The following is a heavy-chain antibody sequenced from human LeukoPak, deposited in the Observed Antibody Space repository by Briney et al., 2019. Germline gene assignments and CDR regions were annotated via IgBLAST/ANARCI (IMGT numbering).Heavy chain of an antibody. CDR2: ISGSGGST. CDR1: GFTFSSYA. Sequence: PGGSLRLSCAASGFTFSSYAMSWVRKAPGKGLEWVSAISGSGGSTYYADSVKGRFTISRDNSKNTLYLQMNSLRAEDTAVYYCAKGGGFYYYYYMDVWGKGTTVTVSS. V-gene: IGHV3-23*01. J-gene: IGHJ6*03. D-gene: IGHD3-16*01. CDR3: AKGGGFYYYYYMDV.